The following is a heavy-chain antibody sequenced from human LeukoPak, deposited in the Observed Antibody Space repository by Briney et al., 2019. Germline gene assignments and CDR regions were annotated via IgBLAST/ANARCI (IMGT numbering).Heavy chain of an antibody. Sequence: PGGSLRLSCAASGFTFSSYGMHWVRQAPGKGLEWVAFIRYDGSNKYYADSVKGRLTISRGNSKNTLYLQMNSLRAEDTAVYYCANLHSSSWYLDYFDYWGQGTLVTVSS. V-gene: IGHV3-30*02. J-gene: IGHJ4*02. CDR1: GFTFSSYG. CDR3: ANLHSSSWYLDYFDY. D-gene: IGHD6-13*01. CDR2: IRYDGSNK.